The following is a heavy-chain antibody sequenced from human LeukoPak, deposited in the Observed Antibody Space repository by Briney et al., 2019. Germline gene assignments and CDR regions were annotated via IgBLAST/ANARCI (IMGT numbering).Heavy chain of an antibody. J-gene: IGHJ5*02. CDR2: ISYDGSNK. CDR3: AKDSIVVVPAAIDP. Sequence: GGSLRLSCAASGFTFSSYAMHWVRQAPGKGLEWVAVISYDGSNKYYADSVKGRFTISRDNSKNTLYLQMNSLRAEDTAVYYCAKDSIVVVPAAIDPWGQGTLVTVSS. V-gene: IGHV3-30-3*01. CDR1: GFTFSSYA. D-gene: IGHD2-2*02.